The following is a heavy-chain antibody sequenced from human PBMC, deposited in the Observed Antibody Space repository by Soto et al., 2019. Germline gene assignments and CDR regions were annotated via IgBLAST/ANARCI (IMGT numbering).Heavy chain of an antibody. V-gene: IGHV3-48*02. J-gene: IGHJ4*02. CDR2: ISTSGSTV. CDR1: GFTVSSNY. D-gene: IGHD2-2*01. CDR3: VRYCSTTLCNGVATRTFDY. Sequence: EVQLVESGGGLIQPGGSLRLSCAASGFTVSSNYMSWVRQAPGKGLEWVSYISTSGSTVYYADSVKGRFTISRDNTRNSLYLQMNSLRDEDTALYYCVRYCSTTLCNGVATRTFDYWGQGTLVTVSS.